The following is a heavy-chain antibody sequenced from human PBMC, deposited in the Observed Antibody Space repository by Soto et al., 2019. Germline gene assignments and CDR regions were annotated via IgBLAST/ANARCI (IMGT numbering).Heavy chain of an antibody. Sequence: QVQLVESGGGVVQPGRSLRLSCAASRFTFSGYGMHWVRQAPGKGLEWVAVISYDGSKEYYADSVEGRFTISRDKSTNTLYLQMDSLRAEDTAVYYCARDKSNRWTLDYWGQGTLVTVSS. J-gene: IGHJ4*02. D-gene: IGHD2-15*01. CDR2: ISYDGSKE. CDR3: ARDKSNRWTLDY. V-gene: IGHV3-30*03. CDR1: RFTFSGYG.